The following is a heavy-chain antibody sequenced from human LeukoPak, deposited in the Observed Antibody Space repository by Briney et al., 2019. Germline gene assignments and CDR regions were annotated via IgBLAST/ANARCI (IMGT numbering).Heavy chain of an antibody. CDR2: ISGSGGST. CDR1: GYTFSSYA. CDR3: VRDGSSWGNFDY. D-gene: IGHD7-27*01. Sequence: GGSLRLSCAASGYTFSSYAMSWVRQAPGKGLEWVSAISGSGGSTYYADSVKGRFTISRDNAKNSLYLQMNSLRTEDTAVYYCVRDGSSWGNFDYWGQGTLVSVSS. V-gene: IGHV3-23*01. J-gene: IGHJ4*02.